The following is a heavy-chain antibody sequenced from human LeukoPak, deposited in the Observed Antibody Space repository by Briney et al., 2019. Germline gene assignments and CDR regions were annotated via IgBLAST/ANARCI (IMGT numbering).Heavy chain of an antibody. CDR1: GGSSRGYY. Sequence: SETLSLTCAVYGGSSRGYYSSWIRHPPGKGLEWIGEINHSGSTNYNPSLKSRVTISVDTSKNQFSLKLSAVTAADTAVYYCARDGRGGDYWGQGTLVTVSS. CDR2: INHSGST. V-gene: IGHV4-34*01. J-gene: IGHJ4*02. D-gene: IGHD1-26*01. CDR3: ARDGRGGDY.